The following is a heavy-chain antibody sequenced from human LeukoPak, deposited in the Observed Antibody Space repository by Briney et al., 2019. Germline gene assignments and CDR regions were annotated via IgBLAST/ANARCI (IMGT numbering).Heavy chain of an antibody. CDR2: IIPIFGTA. CDR3: ARDLDTAMVTFDY. V-gene: IGHV1-69*01. J-gene: IGHJ4*02. D-gene: IGHD5-18*01. CDR1: GGTFSSYA. Sequence: GSSVKVSCKASGGTFSSYAISWVRQAPGQGLAWMGGIIPIFGTANYAQKFQGRVTITADESTSTAYMELSSLRSEDTAVYYCARDLDTAMVTFDYWGQGTLVTVSS.